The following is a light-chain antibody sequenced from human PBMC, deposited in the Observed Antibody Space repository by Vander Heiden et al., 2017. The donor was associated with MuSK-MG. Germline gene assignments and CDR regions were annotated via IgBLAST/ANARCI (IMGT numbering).Light chain of an antibody. V-gene: IGLV3-9*01. CDR2: QDV. Sequence: SYALPQPLPVPVAPGQTATITWEGENIESKNVHWYQQRPGQAPVLVIFQDVKRPSGISERFSGSNSDNTATLTISRAQPGDEADYFWQVWDTTYVFGAGTTVTVL. J-gene: IGLJ1*01. CDR1: NIESKN. CDR3: QVWDTTYV.